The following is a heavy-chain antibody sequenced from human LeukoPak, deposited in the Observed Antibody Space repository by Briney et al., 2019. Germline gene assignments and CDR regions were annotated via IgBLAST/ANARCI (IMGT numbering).Heavy chain of an antibody. CDR2: VSYDGRNK. CDR3: ARDLGWYYFDY. J-gene: IGHJ4*02. Sequence: GRSLRLSCAASGFTFSSYAMHWVRQAPGKGLGWVATVSYDGRNKYYADSVKGRFTISRDNSKNTLYLQMNSLTTEDTAVYSCARDLGWYYFDYWGQGTLVTVSS. CDR1: GFTFSSYA. D-gene: IGHD4-23*01. V-gene: IGHV3-30*04.